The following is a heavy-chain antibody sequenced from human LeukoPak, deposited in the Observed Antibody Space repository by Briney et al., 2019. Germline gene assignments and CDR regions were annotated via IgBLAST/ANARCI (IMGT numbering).Heavy chain of an antibody. CDR3: ARGHEEWEVVQRAVHFDY. D-gene: IGHD1-1*01. J-gene: IGHJ4*02. CDR2: INQSGSI. Sequence: SETLSLTCAVYGGSFSGYYWTWIRQPPGKGLEWIGEINQSGSINYNPSLKSRGTILVDTSKKQFSLRLSSVIAADTAVYFCARGHEEWEVVQRAVHFDYWGQGSLVTVSS. V-gene: IGHV4-34*01. CDR1: GGSFSGYY.